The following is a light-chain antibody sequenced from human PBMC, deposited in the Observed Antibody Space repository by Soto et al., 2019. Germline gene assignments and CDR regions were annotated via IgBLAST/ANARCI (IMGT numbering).Light chain of an antibody. V-gene: IGKV3-15*01. CDR3: QHYNNRPSWT. Sequence: EIVMTQSPATLSVSPGERATLSCRASQSVSSKLAWYQQKPGQAPRLLIYGASTRTTGIPARFSGSGSGTEFTLTISSLQSEDFAGYYCQHYNNRPSWTFGQGTKVEIK. CDR1: QSVSSK. CDR2: GAS. J-gene: IGKJ1*01.